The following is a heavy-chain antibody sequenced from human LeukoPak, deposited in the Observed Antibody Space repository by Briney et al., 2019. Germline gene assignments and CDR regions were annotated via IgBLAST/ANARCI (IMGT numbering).Heavy chain of an antibody. D-gene: IGHD4-17*01. CDR2: IYYSGST. CDR3: ARQRTTVTTYWFDP. V-gene: IGHV4-39*01. CDR1: GGSISSSSYY. Sequence: SETLSLTCTVSGGSISSSSYYWGWIRQPPGKGLEWIGSIYYSGSTYYNPSLKSRVTISVDTSKNQFSLKLSSVTAADTAEYYCARQRTTVTTYWFDPWGQGTLVTVSS. J-gene: IGHJ5*02.